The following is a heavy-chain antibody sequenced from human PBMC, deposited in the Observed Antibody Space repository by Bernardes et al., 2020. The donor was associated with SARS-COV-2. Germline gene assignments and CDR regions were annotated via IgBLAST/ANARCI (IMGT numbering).Heavy chain of an antibody. CDR1: GYTLTELS. CDR3: ATAAAITGTPNHYYYYYGMDG. Sequence: ASVKVSCKVSGYTLTELSMHWVRQAPGKGLEWMGGFDPEDAETIYAQKFQGRVTMTEDTSTDTAYMELSSLRSEDTAVYYCATAAAITGTPNHYYYYYGMDGWGQGPTVTVSS. D-gene: IGHD1-20*01. V-gene: IGHV1-24*01. CDR2: FDPEDAET. J-gene: IGHJ6*02.